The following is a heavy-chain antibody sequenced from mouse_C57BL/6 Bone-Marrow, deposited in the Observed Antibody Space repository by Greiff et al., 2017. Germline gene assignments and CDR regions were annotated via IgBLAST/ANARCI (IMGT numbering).Heavy chain of an antibody. V-gene: IGHV1-81*01. J-gene: IGHJ1*03. CDR1: GYTFTSYG. CDR3: PLLRYPWYFDV. Sequence: QVQLKESGAELARPGASVKLSCKASGYTFTSYGISWVKQRTGQGLEWIGELYPRSGNTYYNEKFKGKATLTAAKSSSTAYMELRSLTSEDSAVYFCPLLRYPWYFDVWGTGTTVTVSS. CDR2: LYPRSGNT. D-gene: IGHD1-1*01.